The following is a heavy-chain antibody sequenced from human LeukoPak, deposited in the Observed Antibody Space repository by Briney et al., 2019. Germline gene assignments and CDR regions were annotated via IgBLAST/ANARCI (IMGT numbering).Heavy chain of an antibody. CDR1: GFTFSSSA. Sequence: GGSLRLSCAASGFTFSSSAMSWVRQAPGRGLEWVSVISNNGGYTYYADSVQGRFTISRDNSKSTLCLQMNSLRAEDRAVYYCSKDHSSQLWFRRRYYFDYWGQGTLVTVSS. D-gene: IGHD5-18*01. CDR2: ISNNGGYT. CDR3: SKDHSSQLWFRRRYYFDY. V-gene: IGHV3-23*01. J-gene: IGHJ4*02.